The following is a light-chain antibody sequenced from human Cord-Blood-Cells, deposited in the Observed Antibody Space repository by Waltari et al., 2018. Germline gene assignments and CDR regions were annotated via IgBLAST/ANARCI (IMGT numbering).Light chain of an antibody. CDR3: SSYTSSSTLYV. CDR1: SSDVGGYNY. CDR2: EVS. V-gene: IGLV2-14*01. J-gene: IGLJ1*01. Sequence: QSALTQPASVSGSPGQSITISCTGTSSDVGGYNYVSWYQQHPGKAPKLMIYEVSNRPSGVSNRFSCSKSGNTASLTISGLQAEDDADYYCSSYTSSSTLYVFGTGTKVTVL.